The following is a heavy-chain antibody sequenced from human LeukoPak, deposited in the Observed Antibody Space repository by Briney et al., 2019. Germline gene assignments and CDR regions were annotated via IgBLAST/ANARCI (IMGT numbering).Heavy chain of an antibody. CDR3: ASLRSRYCRGGRCYR. CDR2: INHSGST. J-gene: IGHJ4*02. CDR1: GGSFSGYY. D-gene: IGHD2-15*01. Sequence: SETLSLTCAVYGGSFSGYYWSWIRQSPGKGLEWIGEINHSGSTNYNPSLKSRVTISVDTSKNQFSLKLSSVTAADTAVYYCASLRSRYCRGGRCYRWGQGTLVTVSS. V-gene: IGHV4-34*01.